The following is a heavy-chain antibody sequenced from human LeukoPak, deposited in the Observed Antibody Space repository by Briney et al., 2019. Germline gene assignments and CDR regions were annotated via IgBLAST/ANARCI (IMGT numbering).Heavy chain of an antibody. D-gene: IGHD6-13*01. CDR3: ARHALGGVAAPRV. CDR2: IYPGDSDT. V-gene: IGHV5-51*01. J-gene: IGHJ3*01. Sequence: GIIYPGDSDTRYSPSFQGQVTISADKSISTAYLQWSSLKASDTAMYYCARHALGGVAAPRVWGQGTMVTVSS.